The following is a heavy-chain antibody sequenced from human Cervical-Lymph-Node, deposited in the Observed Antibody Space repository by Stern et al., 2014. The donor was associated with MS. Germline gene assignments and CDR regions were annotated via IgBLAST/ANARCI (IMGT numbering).Heavy chain of an antibody. Sequence: QVQLVESGGGVVQPGRSLSLSCAASGFSLSSYGMHWVRQAPGTGLEWVAFISFRGTNEHYADSVNGRFTISRGNSKNTLYLEMNSLRANDTAIYYCVRAVDNRGYWGQGTLVTVSS. V-gene: IGHV3-30*03. CDR3: VRAVDNRGY. CDR2: ISFRGTNE. D-gene: IGHD1-14*01. J-gene: IGHJ4*02. CDR1: GFSLSSYG.